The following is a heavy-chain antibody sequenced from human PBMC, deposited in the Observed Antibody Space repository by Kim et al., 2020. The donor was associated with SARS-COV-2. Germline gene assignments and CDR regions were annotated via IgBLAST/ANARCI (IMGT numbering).Heavy chain of an antibody. D-gene: IGHD4-17*01. CDR3: ARANYYGDKKFDD. CDR2: INHSGST. J-gene: IGHJ4*02. V-gene: IGHV4-34*01. CDR1: GGSFSGYY. Sequence: SETLSLTCAVYGGSFSGYYWSWIRQPPGKGLEWIGEINHSGSTNYNPSLKSRVTISVDTSKNQFSLKLSSVTAADTAVYYCARANYYGDKKFDDWGQGNLVTVSS.